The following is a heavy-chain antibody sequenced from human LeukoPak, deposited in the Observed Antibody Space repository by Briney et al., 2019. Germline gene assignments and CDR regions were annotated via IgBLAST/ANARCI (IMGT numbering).Heavy chain of an antibody. J-gene: IGHJ4*02. CDR3: ARSEVDIVATVCFDY. D-gene: IGHD5-12*01. V-gene: IGHV3-23*01. CDR1: GFTFSSYA. Sequence: GGSLRLSCAASGFTFSSYAMSWVRQAPGKGLERVSAISGSGGSTYYADSVKGRFTISRDNSKNTLYLQMNSLRAEDTAVYYCARSEVDIVATVCFDYWGQGTLATVSS. CDR2: ISGSGGST.